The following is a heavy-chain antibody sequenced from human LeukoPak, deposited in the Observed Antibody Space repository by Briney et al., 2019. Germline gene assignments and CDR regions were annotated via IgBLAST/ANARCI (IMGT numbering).Heavy chain of an antibody. CDR3: ARVLVGSVTTTPPYYYYYYMDV. D-gene: IGHD2-21*02. CDR2: INYSGST. J-gene: IGHJ6*03. V-gene: IGHV4-34*01. CDR1: GGSFSG. Sequence: SETLSLTCAVYGGSFSGSWIRQPPGKGLEWIGEINYSGSTNYNPSLKSRVTISIDTSKNQFSLKVNSVTAADTAVYYCARVLVGSVTTTPPYYYYYYMDVWGKGTTVTVSS.